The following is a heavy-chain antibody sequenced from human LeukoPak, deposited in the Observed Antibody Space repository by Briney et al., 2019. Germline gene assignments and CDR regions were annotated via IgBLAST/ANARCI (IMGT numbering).Heavy chain of an antibody. CDR1: GGSISGYY. J-gene: IGHJ5*02. Sequence: SETLSLTCSVSGGSISGYYWGWIRQPPGKGLEWIGSIYYSGSTYYNPSLKSRVTISVDTSKNQFSLKLSSVTAADTAVYYCARHRVVVVAAQNAGKNWNWFDPWGQGTLVTVSS. D-gene: IGHD2-15*01. V-gene: IGHV4-39*01. CDR2: IYYSGST. CDR3: ARHRVVVVAAQNAGKNWNWFDP.